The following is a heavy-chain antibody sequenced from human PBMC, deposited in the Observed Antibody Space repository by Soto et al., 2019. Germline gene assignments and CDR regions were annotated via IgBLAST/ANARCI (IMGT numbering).Heavy chain of an antibody. Sequence: GGSLRLSCAASGFTFSSYAMHWVRQAPGKGLEYVSAISSNGGSTYYADSVKGRFTISRDNSKNTLYLQMGSLRAEDMAVYYCARSYDSSGYYGGFDYWGQGTLVTVS. D-gene: IGHD3-22*01. CDR1: GFTFSSYA. V-gene: IGHV3-64*02. CDR2: ISSNGGST. J-gene: IGHJ4*02. CDR3: ARSYDSSGYYGGFDY.